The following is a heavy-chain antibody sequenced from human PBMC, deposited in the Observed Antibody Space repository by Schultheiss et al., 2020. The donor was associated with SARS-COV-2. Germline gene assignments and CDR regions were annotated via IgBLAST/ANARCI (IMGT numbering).Heavy chain of an antibody. V-gene: IGHV3-15*01. J-gene: IGHJ4*02. Sequence: GESLKISCAASGFTFSNAWMNWVRQAPGKGLEWVGRIKSKTDGGTTDYAAPVKGRFIISRDDSKNTLFLQMNSLRAEDTAVYYCARDSFSNWGQGTLVTVSS. CDR1: GFTFSNAW. D-gene: IGHD2/OR15-2a*01. CDR3: ARDSFSN. CDR2: IKSKTDGGTT.